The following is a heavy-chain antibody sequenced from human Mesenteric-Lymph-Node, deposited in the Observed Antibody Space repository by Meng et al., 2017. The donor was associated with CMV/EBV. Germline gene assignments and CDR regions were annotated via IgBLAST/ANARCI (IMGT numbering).Heavy chain of an antibody. V-gene: IGHV1-8*03. CDR2: MNPNSGNT. CDR3: AREGARMSSSSGWFDP. Sequence: ASVKVSCKASGYTFTSYDINWVRQATGQGLEWMGWMNPNSGNTGYAQKFQGRVTITRNTSISTAYMELSSLRSEDTAVYYCAREGARMSSSSGWFDPWGQGTLVTVSS. CDR1: GYTFTSYD. J-gene: IGHJ5*02. D-gene: IGHD6-6*01.